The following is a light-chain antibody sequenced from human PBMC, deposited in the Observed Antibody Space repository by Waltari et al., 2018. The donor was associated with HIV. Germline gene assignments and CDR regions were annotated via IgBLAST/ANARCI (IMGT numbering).Light chain of an antibody. CDR1: QDMSSY. CDR2: GAS. Sequence: DIQFTQSPSFLSASVGDRVTITCRASQDMSSYVAWYQQKPGQAPKLLIYGASTLQNGVPPRFSGSGSGTEYTLTIRSLQPDDFATYYCQHLNNYPLFTFGPGTKVDVK. V-gene: IGKV1-9*01. J-gene: IGKJ3*01. CDR3: QHLNNYPLFT.